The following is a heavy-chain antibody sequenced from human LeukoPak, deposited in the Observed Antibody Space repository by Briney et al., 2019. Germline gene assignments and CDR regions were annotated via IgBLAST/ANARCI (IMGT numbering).Heavy chain of an antibody. Sequence: GGSLRLSCAASGSTFSSYGMHWVRQAPGKGLEWVAVISYDGSNKYYADSVKGRFTISRDNSKNTLYLQMNSLRAEDTAVYYCAKSIVATIRLYYGMDVWGKGTTVTVSS. CDR3: AKSIVATIRLYYGMDV. CDR1: GSTFSSYG. J-gene: IGHJ6*04. V-gene: IGHV3-30*18. D-gene: IGHD5-12*01. CDR2: ISYDGSNK.